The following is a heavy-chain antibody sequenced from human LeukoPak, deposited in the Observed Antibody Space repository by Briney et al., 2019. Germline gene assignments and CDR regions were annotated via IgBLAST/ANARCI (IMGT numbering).Heavy chain of an antibody. J-gene: IGHJ4*02. CDR1: GGSISSGDYY. CDR3: TRSAGWWSYDY. D-gene: IGHD3-16*01. Sequence: SETLSLTCPVSGGSISSGDYYWSWIRQPPGKGLEWIGNIHYSGSTYHSSSLKSRVTISKDNSKNEFSLKLNSVTAADTAVYYCTRSAGWWSYDYWGQGALVTVSS. V-gene: IGHV4-30-4*01. CDR2: IHYSGST.